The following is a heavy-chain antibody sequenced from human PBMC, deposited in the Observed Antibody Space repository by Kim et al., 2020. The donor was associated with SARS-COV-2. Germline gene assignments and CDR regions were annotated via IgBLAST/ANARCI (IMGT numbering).Heavy chain of an antibody. Sequence: DSAKGKVTISGDNAKNKLYLQMTSLRAEDTAVYYCAKDRRITMLVVVDYWGQGPLVTVSS. V-gene: IGHV3-23*01. J-gene: IGHJ4*02. CDR3: AKDRRITMLVVVDY. D-gene: IGHD3-22*01.